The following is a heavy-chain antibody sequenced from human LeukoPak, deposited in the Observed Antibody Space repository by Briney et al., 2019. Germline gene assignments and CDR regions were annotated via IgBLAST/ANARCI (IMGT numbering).Heavy chain of an antibody. J-gene: IGHJ1*01. CDR2: ISGSGGST. Sequence: GGSLRLSCAASGFTFSRYAMSWVRQAPGKGLEWVSAISGSGGSTYYADSVKGRFTISRDNSKNTLYLQMNSLRAEDTAVYYCAIPYSGTGYAFQHWGQGTLVTVSS. V-gene: IGHV3-23*01. D-gene: IGHD2-15*01. CDR3: AIPYSGTGYAFQH. CDR1: GFTFSRYA.